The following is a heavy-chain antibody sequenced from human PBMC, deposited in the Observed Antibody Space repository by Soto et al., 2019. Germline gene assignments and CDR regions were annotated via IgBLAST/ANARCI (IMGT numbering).Heavy chain of an antibody. V-gene: IGHV3-48*02. Sequence: EVQLVESGGGLVQPGGSLRLSCAASGFTFSSYSMNWVRQAPGKGLEWVSYISSSSITTYYADSVKGRFTISRDNAKDSLYLQMNSLRDEDTAVYYCARDPLGVYGDRPKYWGQGTLVTVSS. J-gene: IGHJ4*02. CDR1: GFTFSSYS. CDR2: ISSSSITT. D-gene: IGHD4-17*01. CDR3: ARDPLGVYGDRPKY.